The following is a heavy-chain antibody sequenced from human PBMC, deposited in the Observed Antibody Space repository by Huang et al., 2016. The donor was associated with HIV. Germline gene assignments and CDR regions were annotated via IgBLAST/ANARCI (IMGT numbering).Heavy chain of an antibody. CDR3: ARPLNYYDSSGYFSLSVFDL. V-gene: IGHV1-3*04. CDR1: GYSFTAYG. CDR2: SNSNGKI. D-gene: IGHD3-22*01. Sequence: QVQLVQSGAEVKKPGASVKVSCKASGYSFTAYGMHWVRQVPGQRLEWMGWSNSNGKIRNSEKFKDRVTISTDTSANTAYVELSSLRSEDTAVYYCARPLNYYDSSGYFSLSVFDLWGQGTMVTVSS. J-gene: IGHJ3*01.